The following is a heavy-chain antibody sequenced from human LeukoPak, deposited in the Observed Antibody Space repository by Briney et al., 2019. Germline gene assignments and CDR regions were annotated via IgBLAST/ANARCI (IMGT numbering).Heavy chain of an antibody. Sequence: GGSLRLSCAASGFTFSSYGMHWVRQAPGKGLEWVAFIRYDGSNKYYADSVKGRFTISRDNSKNTLYLQMNSLRAEDTAVYYCAKSQTHSSSWYPDYYYYYMDVWGKGTTVTISS. V-gene: IGHV3-30*02. CDR2: IRYDGSNK. J-gene: IGHJ6*03. D-gene: IGHD6-13*01. CDR3: AKSQTHSSSWYPDYYYYYMDV. CDR1: GFTFSSYG.